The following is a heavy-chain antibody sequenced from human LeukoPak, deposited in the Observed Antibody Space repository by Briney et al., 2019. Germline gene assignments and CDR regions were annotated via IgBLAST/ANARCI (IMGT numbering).Heavy chain of an antibody. J-gene: IGHJ6*03. CDR2: IYYSGST. Sequence: SGTLSLTCAVSGGSISSSNWWSWVRQPPGKGLEWIGYIYYSGSTYYNPSLKSRVTISVDTSKNQFSLKLSSVTAADTAVYYCARVPRGSTVGTLPYFYYYMDVWGKGTTVIVSS. CDR3: ARVPRGSTVGTLPYFYYYMDV. D-gene: IGHD1-26*01. V-gene: IGHV4-4*02. CDR1: GGSISSSNW.